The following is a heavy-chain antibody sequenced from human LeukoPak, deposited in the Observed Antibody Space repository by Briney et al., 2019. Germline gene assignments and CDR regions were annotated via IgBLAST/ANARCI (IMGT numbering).Heavy chain of an antibody. J-gene: IGHJ3*02. Sequence: PGGSLRLSCGASGFTFSRSGMHWVRQAPGKGLEWVAVISYDGSDHYYADSVKGRFTISRDNSKYTLYLQMNSLRADDTAIYYCAKDGEWTFDIWGQGTMVTVSS. CDR2: ISYDGSDH. CDR1: GFTFSRSG. V-gene: IGHV3-30*18. CDR3: AKDGEWTFDI. D-gene: IGHD3-3*01.